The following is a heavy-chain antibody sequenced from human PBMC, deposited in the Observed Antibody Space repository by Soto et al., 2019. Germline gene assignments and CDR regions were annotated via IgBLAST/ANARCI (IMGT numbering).Heavy chain of an antibody. Sequence: PGGSLRLSCAASGFTFSGSAMHWVRQASGKGLEWVGRIRSKANSYATAYAASVKGRFTISRDDSKNTAYLQMNSLKTEDTAVYYCTRLDSNYPRASWFDPWGQGTLVTVSS. CDR1: GFTFSGSA. V-gene: IGHV3-73*01. CDR2: IRSKANSYAT. D-gene: IGHD4-4*01. CDR3: TRLDSNYPRASWFDP. J-gene: IGHJ5*02.